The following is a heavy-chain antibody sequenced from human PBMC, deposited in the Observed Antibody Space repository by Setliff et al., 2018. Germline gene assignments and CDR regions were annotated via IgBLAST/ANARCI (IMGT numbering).Heavy chain of an antibody. CDR1: GGSLSSFYY. CDR2: IYTDGST. CDR3: ARVTGFSYRDV. J-gene: IGHJ6*03. Sequence: SETLSLTCTVSGGSLSSFYYWSWIRQPAGKGLEWIGQIYTDGSTNYNPSLKSRVTISVDKSKNQFSLKLNSVTGADTAVYYCARVTGFSYRDVWGKGTTVTVSS. D-gene: IGHD3-3*01. V-gene: IGHV4-61*09.